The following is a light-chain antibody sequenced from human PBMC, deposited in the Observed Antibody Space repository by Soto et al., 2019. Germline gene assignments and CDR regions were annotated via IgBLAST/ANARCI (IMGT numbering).Light chain of an antibody. V-gene: IGKV1-5*03. CDR3: QQYYSSRT. CDR2: KVS. Sequence: DIQMTQSPSSLSTSVGDRVIITCRASQNINNWLAWYQQKPGKAPKLLLYKVSSLESGVPSRFSGSGSGTEFTLTISSLQPDDFATYYCQQYYSSRTFGQGTKVEIK. CDR1: QNINNW. J-gene: IGKJ1*01.